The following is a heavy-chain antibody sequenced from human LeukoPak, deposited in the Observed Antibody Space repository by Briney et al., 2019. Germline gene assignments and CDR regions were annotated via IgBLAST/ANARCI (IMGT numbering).Heavy chain of an antibody. Sequence: PGGSLRLSCAASGFTFSSYAMSWVRQAPGKGLEWVSAISGSGGSTYYADSVKGRFTISRDNSKNTLYLRMTSLRAEDTAVYCCAKSIRQQLLPTGVDYWGQGTLVTVSS. CDR2: ISGSGGST. V-gene: IGHV3-23*01. D-gene: IGHD6-13*01. CDR1: GFTFSSYA. J-gene: IGHJ4*02. CDR3: AKSIRQQLLPTGVDY.